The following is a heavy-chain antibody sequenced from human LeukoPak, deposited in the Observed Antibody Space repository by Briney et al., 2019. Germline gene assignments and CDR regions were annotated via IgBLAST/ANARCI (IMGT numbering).Heavy chain of an antibody. D-gene: IGHD3-10*02. CDR3: AELGITMIGGV. V-gene: IGHV3-48*03. J-gene: IGHJ6*04. CDR1: GFTFSSYE. CDR2: VSSSGSTI. Sequence: GGSLRLSCAASGFTFSSYEMNWVRQAPGKGLEWVSYVSSSGSTIYYADSVKGRFTISRDNAKSSLYLQMNSLRAEDTAVYYCAELGITMIGGVWGKGTTVTISS.